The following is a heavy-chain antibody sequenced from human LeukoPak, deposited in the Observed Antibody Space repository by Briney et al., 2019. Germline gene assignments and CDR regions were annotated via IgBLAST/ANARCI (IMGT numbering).Heavy chain of an antibody. CDR1: GGSFSGYY. Sequence: SETLSLTCAVYGGSFSGYYWSWIRQPPGKGLEWIGEINHSGSTNYNPSLKSRVAISVDTSKNQFSLKLSSVTAADTAVYYCARGRRIAAAGFGSYFDYWGQGTLVTVSS. CDR2: INHSGST. CDR3: ARGRRIAAAGFGSYFDY. V-gene: IGHV4-34*01. J-gene: IGHJ4*02. D-gene: IGHD6-13*01.